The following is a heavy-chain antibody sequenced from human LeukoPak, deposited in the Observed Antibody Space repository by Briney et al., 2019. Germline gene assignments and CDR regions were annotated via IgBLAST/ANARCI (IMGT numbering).Heavy chain of an antibody. V-gene: IGHV3-48*03. CDR1: GFTFSNYE. CDR2: VSSSGSTI. Sequence: PGGSLRLSCAASGFTFSNYEMTWVRQAPGRGLEGVSYVSSSGSTIYYADSVKGRFTISRDNAKNSLYLQMNSLRPADTAVYYCARDLRGDGYNSFDYWGQGTLVTVSS. J-gene: IGHJ4*02. D-gene: IGHD5-24*01. CDR3: ARDLRGDGYNSFDY.